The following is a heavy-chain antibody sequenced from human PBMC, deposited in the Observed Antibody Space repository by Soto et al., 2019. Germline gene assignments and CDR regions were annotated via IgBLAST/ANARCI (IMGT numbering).Heavy chain of an antibody. Sequence: SVKVSCKASRVAFNKFIVTWVRQAPGLGLEWVGGIIPVFGTANYAQKFQGRVTITADESTSTSYMEVNNLRSEETAVYYCAKVRYSSPMGYYYGMDVWGQGTTVTVSS. CDR3: AKVRYSSPMGYYYGMDV. J-gene: IGHJ6*02. V-gene: IGHV1-69*13. CDR1: RVAFNKFI. CDR2: IIPVFGTA. D-gene: IGHD2-2*01.